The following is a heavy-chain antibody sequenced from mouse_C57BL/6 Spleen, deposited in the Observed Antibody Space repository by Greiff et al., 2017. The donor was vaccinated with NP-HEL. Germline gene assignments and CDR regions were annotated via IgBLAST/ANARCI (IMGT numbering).Heavy chain of an antibody. CDR2: ISSGSSTI. D-gene: IGHD1-1*01. V-gene: IGHV5-17*01. CDR3: ARSSGYYGSTSDYFDY. Sequence: EVHLVESGGGLVKPGGSLKLSCAASGFTFSDYGMHWVRQAPEKGLEWVAYISSGSSTIYYADTVKGRFTISRDNAKNTLFLQMTSLRSEDTAMYYCARSSGYYGSTSDYFDYWGQGTTLTVSS. J-gene: IGHJ2*01. CDR1: GFTFSDYG.